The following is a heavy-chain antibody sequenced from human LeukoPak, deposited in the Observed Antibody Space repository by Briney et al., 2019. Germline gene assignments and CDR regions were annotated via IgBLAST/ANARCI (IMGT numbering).Heavy chain of an antibody. CDR3: ARDCLWFGELSLYYYYYGMDV. CDR1: GFTFSSYW. D-gene: IGHD3-10*01. Sequence: GGSLRLSCAASGFTFSSYWMSWVRPAPGKGLEWVANIKQDGSEKYYVASVKGRFTISRDNAKNSLYLQMNSLRAEDTAVYCCARDCLWFGELSLYYYYYGMDVWGQGTTVTVSS. J-gene: IGHJ6*02. CDR2: IKQDGSEK. V-gene: IGHV3-7*01.